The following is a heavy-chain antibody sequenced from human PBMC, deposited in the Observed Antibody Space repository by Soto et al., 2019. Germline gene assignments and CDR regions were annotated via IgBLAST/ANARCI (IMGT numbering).Heavy chain of an antibody. Sequence: QVQLVQSGAEVKKPGSSVKVSCKASGGTFSSYTISWVQQAPGQGLEWMGRIIPILGIANYAQKLQGRVTITADKSTSPDYMELSSLRSEDTAVYYCARGVVGGYSGYDPNDYWGQGTLVTVSS. J-gene: IGHJ4*02. CDR2: IIPILGIA. V-gene: IGHV1-69*02. D-gene: IGHD5-12*01. CDR1: GGTFSSYT. CDR3: ARGVVGGYSGYDPNDY.